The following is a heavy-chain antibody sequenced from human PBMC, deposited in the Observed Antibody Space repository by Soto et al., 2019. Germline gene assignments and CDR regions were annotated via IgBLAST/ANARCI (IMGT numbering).Heavy chain of an antibody. J-gene: IGHJ4*02. Sequence: GGSLRLSCAASGFTFSSYGMRWVRQAPGKGLEWVAVIWYDGSNKYYADSVKGRFTISRDNSKNTLYLQMNSLRAEDTAVYYCARGGACSGGSCYLTFDYSGQGTLVTVSS. CDR1: GFTFSSYG. V-gene: IGHV3-33*01. CDR3: ARGGACSGGSCYLTFDY. CDR2: IWYDGSNK. D-gene: IGHD2-15*01.